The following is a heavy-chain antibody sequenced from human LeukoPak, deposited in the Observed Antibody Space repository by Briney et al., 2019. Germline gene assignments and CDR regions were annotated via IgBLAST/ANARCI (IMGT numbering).Heavy chain of an antibody. Sequence: PGGSLRLSCAASGFTFSSYGMHWVRQAPGKGLEWVAFIRYDGSNKYYADSVKGRFTISRDNSKNTLYLQMNSLRAEDTAVYYCAKESSGWYPRVYFDYWGQGTLVTVSS. CDR1: GFTFSSYG. V-gene: IGHV3-30*02. CDR2: IRYDGSNK. J-gene: IGHJ4*02. D-gene: IGHD6-19*01. CDR3: AKESSGWYPRVYFDY.